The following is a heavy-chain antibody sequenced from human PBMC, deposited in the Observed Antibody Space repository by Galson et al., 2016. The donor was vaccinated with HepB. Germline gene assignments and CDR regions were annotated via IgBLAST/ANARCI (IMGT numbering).Heavy chain of an antibody. CDR2: VSYDGRNK. D-gene: IGHD7-27*01. CDR1: GFAFGNYA. Sequence: SLRLSCAASGFAFGNYAMHWVRQAPGKGLEWVAAVSYDGRNKYYADSVKGRFTISRANSKNTVYLQMNSLRAEDTAVYYCAREPPYTGAYNWFDTWGQGTLVTVSS. CDR3: AREPPYTGAYNWFDT. V-gene: IGHV3-30*03. J-gene: IGHJ5*02.